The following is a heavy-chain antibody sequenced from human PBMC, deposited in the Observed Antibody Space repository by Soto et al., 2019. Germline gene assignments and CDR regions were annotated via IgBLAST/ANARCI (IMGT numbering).Heavy chain of an antibody. CDR3: ARDPGFCTGGSCRYNWFDP. CDR2: ISGNGRII. D-gene: IGHD2-15*01. V-gene: IGHV3-11*01. J-gene: IGHJ5*02. CDR1: GFNLSDYY. Sequence: GSLRLSYAASGFNLSDYYINWIRQVPGKGLEWVSFISGNGRIINYADSVKGRFTISRDNAGNSLFLHMNDLRAEDTAVYYCARDPGFCTGGSCRYNWFDPWGQGTLVTVSS.